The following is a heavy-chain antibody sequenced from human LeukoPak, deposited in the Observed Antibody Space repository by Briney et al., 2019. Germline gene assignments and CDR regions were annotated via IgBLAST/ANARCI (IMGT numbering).Heavy chain of an antibody. D-gene: IGHD1/OR15-1a*01. CDR1: GYTFSDHY. CDR2: INPDFGDT. CDR3: ARDGGNTYDLDY. J-gene: IGHJ4*02. Sequence: GASVKVSCKTSGYTFSDHYIHWVRQAPGQGLVWMGWINPDFGDTKYAQNFQGRVTMTRDIDTAYMELTGLTSDDTAMYFCARDGGNTYDLDYWGQGTLVTVSS. V-gene: IGHV1-2*02.